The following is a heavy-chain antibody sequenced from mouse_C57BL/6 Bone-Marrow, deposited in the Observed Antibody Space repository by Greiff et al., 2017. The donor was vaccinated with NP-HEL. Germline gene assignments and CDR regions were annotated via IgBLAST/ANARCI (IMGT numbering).Heavy chain of an antibody. CDR1: GYTFTSYT. V-gene: IGHV1-4*01. D-gene: IGHD1-1*01. Sequence: QVQLQQSGAELARPGASVKMSCKASGYTFTSYTMHWVKQRPGQGLEWIGYINPSSGYTKYNQKFKDKATLTADKSSSTAYMQLSSLTSEDSAVYYCARGPTTVVEGGFAYWGQGTLVTVSA. CDR2: INPSSGYT. CDR3: ARGPTTVVEGGFAY. J-gene: IGHJ3*01.